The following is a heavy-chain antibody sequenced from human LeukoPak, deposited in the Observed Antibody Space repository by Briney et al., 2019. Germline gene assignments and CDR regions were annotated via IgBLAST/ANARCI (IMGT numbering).Heavy chain of an antibody. CDR1: GVSFSGHY. Sequence: SETLSLTCTVSGVSFSGHYWTWIRQPPGKGLEWIGYIYYSGSTNYNPSLKSRVTISVDTSKNQFSLKLSSVTAADTAVYYCARHRFDSWFDPWGQGTLVTVSS. CDR3: ARHRFDSWFDP. CDR2: IYYSGST. V-gene: IGHV4-59*08. J-gene: IGHJ5*02. D-gene: IGHD3-10*01.